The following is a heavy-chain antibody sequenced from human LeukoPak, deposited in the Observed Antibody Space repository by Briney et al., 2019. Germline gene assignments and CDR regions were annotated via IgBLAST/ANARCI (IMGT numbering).Heavy chain of an antibody. CDR3: ARGPSYYATTGFYSEY. D-gene: IGHD3-22*01. Sequence: PGGSLRLSCAASGFTFSAYSMNWVRQAPGEGLGWISSINSASHYIYYADSVTGRFTISRDNARNSLYLQMNSLRAEDTAVYYCARGPSYYATTGFYSEYWGQGILVTVSS. CDR1: GFTFSAYS. J-gene: IGHJ4*02. CDR2: INSASHYI. V-gene: IGHV3-21*01.